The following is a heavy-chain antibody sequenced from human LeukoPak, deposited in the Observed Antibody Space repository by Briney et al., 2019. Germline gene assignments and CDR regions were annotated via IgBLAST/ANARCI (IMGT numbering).Heavy chain of an antibody. CDR1: GYTLTELS. CDR3: ATDLCSSTSCRGNYYYYMDV. Sequence: ASVKVSCKGSGYTLTELSMHWVRQAPGKGLEWMGGFDPEDGGTIYAQKFQGRVTMTEDTSTDTAYMELSSLRSEDTAVYYCATDLCSSTSCRGNYYYYMDVWGKGTTVTVSS. D-gene: IGHD2-2*01. V-gene: IGHV1-24*01. J-gene: IGHJ6*03. CDR2: FDPEDGGT.